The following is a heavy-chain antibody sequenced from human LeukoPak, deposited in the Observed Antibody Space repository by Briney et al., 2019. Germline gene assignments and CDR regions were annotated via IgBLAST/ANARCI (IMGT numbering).Heavy chain of an antibody. CDR1: GFTFSSYA. CDR3: ARDQHSEIGVGVNDY. V-gene: IGHV3-30-3*01. Sequence: GGSLRLSCAASGFTFSSYAMHWVRQAPGKGLEWVAVISFDGSDKYYADSVKGRFTISRDNSKNTLYLQMNSLRAEDTAVYYCARDQHSEIGVGVNDYWGQGTLVTVSS. D-gene: IGHD1-26*01. CDR2: ISFDGSDK. J-gene: IGHJ4*02.